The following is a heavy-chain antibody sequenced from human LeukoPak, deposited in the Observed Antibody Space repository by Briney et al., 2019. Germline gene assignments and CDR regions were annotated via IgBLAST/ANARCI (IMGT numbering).Heavy chain of an antibody. Sequence: PGGSLRLSCAASGLTFSDYGFHWVRQAPGKGLEWVAVIWYDGTKKYYADSVKGRFTISRDDSKNTLDLQMNSLRAVDTAVYYCARDGCSTTSCFDYWGQGALVTVSS. CDR3: ARDGCSTTSCFDY. CDR2: IWYDGTKK. J-gene: IGHJ4*02. CDR1: GLTFSDYG. V-gene: IGHV3-33*01. D-gene: IGHD2/OR15-2a*01.